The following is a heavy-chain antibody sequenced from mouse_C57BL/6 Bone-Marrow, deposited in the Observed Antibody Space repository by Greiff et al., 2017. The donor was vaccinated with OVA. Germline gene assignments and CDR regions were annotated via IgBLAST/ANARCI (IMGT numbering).Heavy chain of an antibody. CDR1: GYTFTSYG. Sequence: VQLQQSGAELARPGASVKLSCKASGYTFTSYGISWVKQRPGQGLEWIGEIYPRGGNTYYNEKLKGKATLTEDKSSSTAYMELRSLTTEDCAVYFCARWGVVAYCFAYWGQGTTLTVSS. J-gene: IGHJ2*01. CDR2: IYPRGGNT. V-gene: IGHV1-81*01. CDR3: ARWGVVAYCFAY. D-gene: IGHD1-1*01.